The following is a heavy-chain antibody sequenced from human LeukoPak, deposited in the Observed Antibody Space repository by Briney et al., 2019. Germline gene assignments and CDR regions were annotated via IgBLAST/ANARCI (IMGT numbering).Heavy chain of an antibody. V-gene: IGHV4-59*12. CDR1: GGSINSDY. CDR3: ARGLIDSSWYNWFDP. Sequence: SETLSLTCTVSGGSINSDYWSWIRQPPGKGLEWIGYMYDRGRTNYNPSLKSRLTISVDPSKNQFSLILSSVTAADTAVYYCARGLIDSSWYNWFDPWGQGTLVTVSS. J-gene: IGHJ5*02. D-gene: IGHD6-13*01. CDR2: MYDRGRT.